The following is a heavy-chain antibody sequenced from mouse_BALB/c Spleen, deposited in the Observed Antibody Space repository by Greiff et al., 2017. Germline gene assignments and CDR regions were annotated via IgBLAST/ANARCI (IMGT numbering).Heavy chain of an antibody. CDR2: ISYDGSN. J-gene: IGHJ4*01. CDR3: ARQLGLRGAMDY. Sequence: DVKLQESGPGLVKPSQSLSLTCSVTGYSITSGYYWNWIRQFPGNKLEWMGYISYDGSNNYNPSLKNRISITRDTSKNQFFLKLNSVTTEDTATYYCARQLGLRGAMDYWGQGTSVTVSS. V-gene: IGHV3-6*02. CDR1: GYSITSGYY. D-gene: IGHD3-1*01.